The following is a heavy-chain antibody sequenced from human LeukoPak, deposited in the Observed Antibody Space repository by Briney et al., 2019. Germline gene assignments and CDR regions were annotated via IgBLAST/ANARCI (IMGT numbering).Heavy chain of an antibody. CDR2: IYSGGST. D-gene: IGHD6-19*01. J-gene: IGHJ4*02. CDR1: GFTVSSNY. V-gene: IGHV3-66*01. CDR3: VGSGWLYYFDY. Sequence: GGSLRLSCAASGFTVSSNYMSWVRQAPGKGLEWVSVIYSGGSTYYADSVKGRFTISRDNSKNTLYLQMNSLRAEDTAVYYCVGSGWLYYFDYWGQGTLVTVSS.